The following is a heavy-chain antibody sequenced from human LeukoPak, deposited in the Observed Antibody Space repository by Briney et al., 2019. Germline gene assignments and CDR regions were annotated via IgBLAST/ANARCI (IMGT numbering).Heavy chain of an antibody. Sequence: GGSLRLSCAASGFTFDEYAIHWVRQAPGKGLEWVSGISWNSGIIGYADSVKGRFTISRGNSKNTLYLQMNGLRVEDTAVYYCAKADTIPRHPEYFYYALDVWGQGTTVTVSS. V-gene: IGHV3-9*01. D-gene: IGHD3-10*01. CDR1: GFTFDEYA. J-gene: IGHJ6*02. CDR3: AKADTIPRHPEYFYYALDV. CDR2: ISWNSGII.